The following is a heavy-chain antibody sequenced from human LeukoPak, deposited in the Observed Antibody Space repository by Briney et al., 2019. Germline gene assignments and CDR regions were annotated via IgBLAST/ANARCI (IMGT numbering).Heavy chain of an antibody. CDR1: GFTFSSYG. J-gene: IGHJ3*02. D-gene: IGHD3-22*01. CDR3: AKKWSGDYDSSDIIDAFDI. CDR2: IRFDGNNK. V-gene: IGHV3-30*02. Sequence: PGGSLRLSCAASGFTFSSYGMHWVRQAPGKGLEWVAFIRFDGNNKYYADSVKGRFTISRDNSRNTLFLQMNSLRAEDTAVFYCAKKWSGDYDSSDIIDAFDIWGQGTMVTVSS.